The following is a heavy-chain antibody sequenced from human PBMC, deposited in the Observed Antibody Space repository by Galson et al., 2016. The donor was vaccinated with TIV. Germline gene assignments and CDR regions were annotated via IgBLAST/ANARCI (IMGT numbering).Heavy chain of an antibody. J-gene: IGHJ6*02. CDR3: AKTMTENVYYSGMDV. V-gene: IGHV1-8*01. D-gene: IGHD2-21*02. Sequence: SVKVSCKVSGDTFTSYDINWVRQAPGQGLEWMGWVRPNSGDTGYEQKFQGRVTMTRDTSISTAYLELSSLRAEDTAVYFCAKTMTENVYYSGMDVWGQGTTVTVSS. CDR1: GDTFTSYD. CDR2: VRPNSGDT.